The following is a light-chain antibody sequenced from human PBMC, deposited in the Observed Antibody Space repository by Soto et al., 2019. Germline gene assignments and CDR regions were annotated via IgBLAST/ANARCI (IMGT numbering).Light chain of an antibody. V-gene: IGKV3-20*01. CDR2: GAS. Sequence: EIVLTQSPGTLSLSPGERATLSCRASQSIISSFLAWFQQKPGQAPRLLIYGASSRATGIPDRFSGSGSGKYFTLISSRLEPEDFAVYYCQQYGSSPLTFGPGTKVDIK. J-gene: IGKJ3*01. CDR3: QQYGSSPLT. CDR1: QSIISSF.